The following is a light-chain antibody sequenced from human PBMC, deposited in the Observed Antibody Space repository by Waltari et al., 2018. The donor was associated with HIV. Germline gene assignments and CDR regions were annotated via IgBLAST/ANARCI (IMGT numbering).Light chain of an antibody. J-gene: IGLJ3*02. CDR1: TSDVGAYNF. CDR2: DVS. Sequence: QSALTQPPSVSGSPGQSVTISCTGTTSDVGAYNFVSWYQQPPGKAPKVLIYDVSKRPSGVPDRFSASKSGNTASLTISGLQAEDEADYYCCSYAGSYTWVFGGGTKLTVL. V-gene: IGLV2-11*01. CDR3: CSYAGSYTWV.